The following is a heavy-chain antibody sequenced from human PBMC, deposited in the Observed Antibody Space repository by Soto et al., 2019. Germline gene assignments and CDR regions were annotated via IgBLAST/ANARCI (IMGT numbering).Heavy chain of an antibody. D-gene: IGHD3-10*01. CDR3: ERDSGYGSGNSVHHYLEC. J-gene: IGHJ4*01. Sequence: EEQLVASGGGLVQPGGSLRLSCAASGFTLRSYWMSWVRQAPGKGLEWLATIKTDASEKKYVDSVKGRFTVFRDNAKTSLYLQMDTLRAEDTAVYYCERDSGYGSGNSVHHYLECWGRGTLVTVSS. CDR1: GFTLRSYW. CDR2: IKTDASEK. V-gene: IGHV3-7*01.